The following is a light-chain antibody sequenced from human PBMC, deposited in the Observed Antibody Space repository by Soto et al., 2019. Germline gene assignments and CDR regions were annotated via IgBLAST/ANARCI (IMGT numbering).Light chain of an antibody. CDR3: QQRSNWPTT. CDR2: DAS. V-gene: IGKV3-11*01. J-gene: IGKJ1*01. CDR1: QSVSSY. Sequence: EIVLTQSPGTLSLSPGERATLSCRASQSVSSYLSWYQHKPGQAPRLLIYDASNRATGIPARFSGSGSGTDFTLTISSLEPEDFAVYFCQQRSNWPTTFGQGTKVDIK.